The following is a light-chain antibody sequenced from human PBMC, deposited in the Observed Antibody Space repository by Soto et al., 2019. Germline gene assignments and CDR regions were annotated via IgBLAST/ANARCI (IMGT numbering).Light chain of an antibody. CDR3: AALDVSLVV. CDR2: SDN. CDR1: SSNIGTNT. Sequence: QSVLTQPPSASGTPGQRVTIFCSGSSSNIGTNTVIWYQQLPGAAPKLLIYSDNQRPSGVPDRFSGSKSGTSASLAISGLQSEDESDYYFAALDVSLVVFGGGTQLTVL. J-gene: IGLJ2*01. V-gene: IGLV1-44*01.